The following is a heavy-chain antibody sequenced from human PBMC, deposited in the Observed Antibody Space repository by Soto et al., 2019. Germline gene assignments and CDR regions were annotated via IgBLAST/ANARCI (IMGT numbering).Heavy chain of an antibody. D-gene: IGHD3-22*01. J-gene: IGHJ3*02. CDR2: TYYRSKWYY. CDR3: ARGTLIVARITLDI. V-gene: IGHV6-1*01. Sequence: SQTLSLTCAISWDSVSRNHAAWNWIRQSPSRGLEWLGRTYYRSKWYYDYAASVKSRITINPDTSKNQFSLQLTSVTPEDTAVYYCARGTLIVARITLDIWGQGTMVTVSS. CDR1: WDSVSRNHAA.